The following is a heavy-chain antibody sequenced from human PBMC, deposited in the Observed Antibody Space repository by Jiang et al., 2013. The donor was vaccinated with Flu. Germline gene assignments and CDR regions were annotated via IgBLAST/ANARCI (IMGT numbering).Heavy chain of an antibody. CDR2: IYWDDDK. D-gene: IGHD3-3*01. CDR1: GFSLSTSGVG. J-gene: IGHJ5*02. Sequence: KPTQTLTLTCTFSGFSLSTSGVGVGWIRQPPGKALEWLALIYWDDDKRYSPSLKSRLTITKDTSKNQVVLTMTNMDPVDTATYYYAHSWYYDFWSSWFDPWGQGTLVTVSS. V-gene: IGHV2-5*02. CDR3: AHSWYYDFWSSWFDP.